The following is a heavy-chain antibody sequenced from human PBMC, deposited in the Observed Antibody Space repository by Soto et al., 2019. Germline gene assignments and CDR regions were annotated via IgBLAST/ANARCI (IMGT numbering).Heavy chain of an antibody. D-gene: IGHD2-2*01. CDR1: GGSISSIDYF. CDR3: ARVMAAMQNWLDP. CDR2: IYHTGTT. Sequence: PSETLSLTCIVSGGSISSIDYFWSWIRHPPGKGLEWIGFIYHTGTTYYNPSLRSRVTISIDTSKSQFSMKLNSVTAADTAVYYCARVMAAMQNWLDPWGQGTLVTVSS. J-gene: IGHJ5*02. V-gene: IGHV4-30-4*01.